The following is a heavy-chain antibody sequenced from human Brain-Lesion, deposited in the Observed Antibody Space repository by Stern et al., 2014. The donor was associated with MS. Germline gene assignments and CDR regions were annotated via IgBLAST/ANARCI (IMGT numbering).Heavy chain of an antibody. D-gene: IGHD5-12*01. J-gene: IGHJ4*02. V-gene: IGHV5-51*03. CDR2: IFPRDSNT. Sequence: EVQLVESGAEVKKPGESLKISCEASGYLFDDYWIGWVRQMSGRGLELVAIIFPRDSNTRYSPSVQGQVTISADKSISTAYLQWSSLKASTPAIYSLAISPATPSGYDRFDYWGQGALVTVSS. CDR1: GYLFDDYW. CDR3: AISPATPSGYDRFDY.